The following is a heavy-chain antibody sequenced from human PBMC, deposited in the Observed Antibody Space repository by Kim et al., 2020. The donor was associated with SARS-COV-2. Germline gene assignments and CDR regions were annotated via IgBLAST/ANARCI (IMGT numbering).Heavy chain of an antibody. Sequence: ASVKVSCKASGYTFSNYYIHWVRRAPGQGLEWVGLINPSNDGTVYAQKLKGRVTMTSDTSTSTVYMQLSSLSSEDTAIYYCAREFHGSAPDYWGQGTLVTVSS. CDR1: GYTFSNYY. D-gene: IGHD3-10*01. CDR3: AREFHGSAPDY. J-gene: IGHJ4*02. V-gene: IGHV1-46*04. CDR2: INPSNDGT.